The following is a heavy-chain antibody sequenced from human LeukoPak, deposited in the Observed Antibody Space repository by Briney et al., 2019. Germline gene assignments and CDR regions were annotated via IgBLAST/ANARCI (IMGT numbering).Heavy chain of an antibody. D-gene: IGHD6-6*01. CDR3: ARKSSSLGYYFDY. CDR1: YY. V-gene: IGHV3-11*04. CDR2: ISSSGSTI. Sequence: YYWAWIRQPPGKGLEWLSYISSSGSTIYYADSVKGRFTISRDNAKNSLYLQMNSLRVADTAVYYCARKSSSLGYYFDYWGQGTLVTVSS. J-gene: IGHJ4*02.